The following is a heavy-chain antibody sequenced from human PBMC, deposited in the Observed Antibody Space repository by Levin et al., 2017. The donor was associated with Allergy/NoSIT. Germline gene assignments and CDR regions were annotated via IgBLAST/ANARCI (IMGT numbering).Heavy chain of an antibody. D-gene: IGHD3-10*01. V-gene: IGHV3-15*01. Sequence: GESLKISCAASGFTFSNAWMSWVRQAPGKGLEWVGRIKSKTDGGTTDYAAPVKGRFTISRDDSKNTLYLQMNSLKTEDTAVYYCTSRKRRITMVRGVMEYYFDYWGQGTLVTVSS. J-gene: IGHJ4*02. CDR1: GFTFSNAW. CDR2: IKSKTDGGTT. CDR3: TSRKRRITMVRGVMEYYFDY.